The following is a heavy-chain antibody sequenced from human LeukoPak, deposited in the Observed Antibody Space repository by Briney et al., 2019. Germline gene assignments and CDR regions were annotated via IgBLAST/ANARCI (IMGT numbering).Heavy chain of an antibody. CDR3: AKDTVRTWIPNDLFDY. J-gene: IGHJ4*02. CDR1: GFTFSINA. D-gene: IGHD5-18*01. CDR2: ISSSGGST. Sequence: GGSLRLSCVLSGFTFSINAMSCGRHAPGGGLGWVSAISSSGGSTYYAASVKGRFTISRNNSKNTLYLQMNSLRAEDTAIYYCAKDTVRTWIPNDLFDYWGQGTLVTVSS. V-gene: IGHV3-23*01.